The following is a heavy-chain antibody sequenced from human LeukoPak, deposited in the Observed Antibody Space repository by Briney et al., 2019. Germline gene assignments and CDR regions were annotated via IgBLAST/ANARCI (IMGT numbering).Heavy chain of an antibody. CDR3: ARVRASTTIFGVVRGNWFDP. CDR1: GFTVSSNY. CDR2: IYRGGST. Sequence: GGSLRLSCAASGFTVSSNYMSWVRQAPGKGLEWVSVIYRGGSTYYADSVKGRFTISRDNSKNTLYLQMNSLRAEDTAVYYCARVRASTTIFGVVRGNWFDPWGQGTLVTVSS. V-gene: IGHV3-66*02. J-gene: IGHJ5*02. D-gene: IGHD3-3*01.